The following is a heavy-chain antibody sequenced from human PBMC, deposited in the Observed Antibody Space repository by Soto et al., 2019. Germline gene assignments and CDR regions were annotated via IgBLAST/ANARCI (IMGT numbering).Heavy chain of an antibody. V-gene: IGHV1-8*01. CDR1: GYTFTSYD. CDR3: ASYYYFWRGYSSSTSYGMDV. Sequence: QVQLVQSGAEVKKPGASVKVSCKASGYTFTSYDINWVRQATGQGLEWMGWMNPNSGNTGYAQKFQGRVTMTRNTSISTAYMELSRLRATDTAVCYCASYYYFWRGYSSSTSYGMDVWGQGTTVTVSS. CDR2: MNPNSGNT. J-gene: IGHJ6*02. D-gene: IGHD3-3*01.